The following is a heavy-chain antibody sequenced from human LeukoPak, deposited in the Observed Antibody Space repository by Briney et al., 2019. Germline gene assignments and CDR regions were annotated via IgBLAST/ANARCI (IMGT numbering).Heavy chain of an antibody. CDR3: ARGEYGGNLLFPYYFDY. CDR2: IYSGGST. J-gene: IGHJ4*02. D-gene: IGHD2-21*02. CDR1: GFTVSSNY. Sequence: GGSLRLSCAASGFTVSSNYMSWVRQAPGKGLEWVSVIYSGGSTYYADSVKGRFTISRDNAKDSLYLQMNSLRAEDTAVYYCARGEYGGNLLFPYYFDYWGQGTLVTVSS. V-gene: IGHV3-66*01.